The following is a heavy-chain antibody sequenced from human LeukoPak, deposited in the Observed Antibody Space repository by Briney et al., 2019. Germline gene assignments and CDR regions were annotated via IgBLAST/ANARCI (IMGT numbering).Heavy chain of an antibody. CDR3: AKFSFPYDSSGYYYFDY. D-gene: IGHD3-22*01. CDR1: GFTFSSYN. V-gene: IGHV3-23*01. J-gene: IGHJ4*02. CDR2: ISGSGGST. Sequence: GGSLRLSCAASGFTFSSYNMSWVRQAPGKGLEWVSAISGSGGSTYYADSVKGRFTISRDNSKNTLYLQMNSLRAEDTAVYYCAKFSFPYDSSGYYYFDYWGQGTLVTVSS.